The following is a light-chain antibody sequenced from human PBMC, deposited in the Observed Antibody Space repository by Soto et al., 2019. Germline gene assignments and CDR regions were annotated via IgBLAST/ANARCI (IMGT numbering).Light chain of an antibody. V-gene: IGKV3-20*01. Sequence: EIVLTQSPGPLSLSAGERATLSCMSSQSVSSNYVAWYHKQPAPAPRLIIYGASSRATGIPDRFSGSWAGTDFTLTISRLEPEDVAVYYCQQYGSSTVTFGQGTRLEIK. CDR1: QSVSSNY. CDR2: GAS. CDR3: QQYGSSTVT. J-gene: IGKJ5*01.